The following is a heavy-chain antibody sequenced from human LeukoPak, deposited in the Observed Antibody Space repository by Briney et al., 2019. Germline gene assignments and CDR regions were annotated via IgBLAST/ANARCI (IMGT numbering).Heavy chain of an antibody. D-gene: IGHD2-2*02. V-gene: IGHV3-23*01. CDR2: ISGSGDNT. Sequence: GGSLRLSCAASGFTFSSYAMSWVRQAPGKGLEWVSAISGSGDNTYYADSVKGRFTISRDNSKNTLYLQMNSLRAEDAAIYYCAKEIRSHQLLYHMINYYGMDIWGQGTRVTVS. CDR1: GFTFSSYA. CDR3: AKEIRSHQLLYHMINYYGMDI. J-gene: IGHJ6*02.